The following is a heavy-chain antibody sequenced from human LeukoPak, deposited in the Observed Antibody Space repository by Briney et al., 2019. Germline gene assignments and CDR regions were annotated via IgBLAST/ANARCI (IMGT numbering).Heavy chain of an antibody. CDR1: GGSFSGYY. J-gene: IGHJ5*02. CDR2: INHSGST. Sequence: SETLSLTCAVYGGSFSGYYWSWIRQPPGKGLEWIGEINHSGSTNYNPSLKSRVTISVDTSKNQFSLKLSSVTAADTAVYYCARGYYDYVWGSYRYPNWFDPWGQGTLVTVSS. CDR3: ARGYYDYVWGSYRYPNWFDP. V-gene: IGHV4-34*01. D-gene: IGHD3-16*02.